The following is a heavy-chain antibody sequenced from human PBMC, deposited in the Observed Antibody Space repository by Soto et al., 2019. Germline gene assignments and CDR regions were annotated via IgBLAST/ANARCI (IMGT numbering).Heavy chain of an antibody. J-gene: IGHJ6*03. D-gene: IGHD3-10*01. V-gene: IGHV3-33*01. CDR1: GFTFSSYG. CDR2: IWYDGSNK. CDR3: ARDGSWGHYMDV. Sequence: GGSLRLSCAASGFTFSSYGMHWVRQAPGKGLEWVAVIWYDGSNKYYADSVKGRFTISRDNSKNTLYLQMNSLRAEDTAVYYCARDGSWGHYMDVWGKGTTVTVSS.